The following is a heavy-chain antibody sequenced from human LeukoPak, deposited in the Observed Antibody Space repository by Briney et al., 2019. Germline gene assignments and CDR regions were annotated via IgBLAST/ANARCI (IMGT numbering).Heavy chain of an antibody. J-gene: IGHJ4*02. V-gene: IGHV3-7*03. CDR3: ARGYYDILTGYYNAHYFDY. CDR2: IKQGRREK. D-gene: IGHD3-9*01. Sequence: GGSLRLSCAPSGFTSSSYWMSRVRQALGRGVECVANIKQGRREKYYVDSVKGRYTISRDNAKNSLYLQMNSLRAEDTAVYYCARGYYDILTGYYNAHYFDYWGQGTLVTVSS. CDR1: GFTSSSYW.